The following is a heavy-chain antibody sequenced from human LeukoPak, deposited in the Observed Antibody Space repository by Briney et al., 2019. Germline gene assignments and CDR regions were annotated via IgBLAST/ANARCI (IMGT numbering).Heavy chain of an antibody. Sequence: PGGSLRLSCAASGFTFSSYSMNWVRQAPGKGLEWVSSISSRSSYIYYADSVRGRFTISRDNAKNSLYLQMNSLRAEDTAVYYCARPEKYYDFWSGSGYWGQGTLVTVSS. CDR2: ISSRSSYI. V-gene: IGHV3-21*01. CDR3: ARPEKYYDFWSGSGY. CDR1: GFTFSSYS. J-gene: IGHJ4*02. D-gene: IGHD3-3*01.